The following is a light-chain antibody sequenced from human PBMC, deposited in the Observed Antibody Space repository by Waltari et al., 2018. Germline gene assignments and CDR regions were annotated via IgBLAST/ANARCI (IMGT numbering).Light chain of an antibody. V-gene: IGKV1-5*03. CDR2: KAS. Sequence: DIQMTQYPSTLSASVGDRVTITCRASQSISSWVAWYQQKPGKAPKLLIYKASSLESGVPSRFSGSGSGTEFTLTISSLQPDDFATYYCQQYNSYSRTFGQGTKVEIK. J-gene: IGKJ1*01. CDR3: QQYNSYSRT. CDR1: QSISSW.